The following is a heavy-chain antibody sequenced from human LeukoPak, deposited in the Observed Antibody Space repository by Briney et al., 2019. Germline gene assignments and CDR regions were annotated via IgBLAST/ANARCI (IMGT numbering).Heavy chain of an antibody. D-gene: IGHD6-19*01. J-gene: IGHJ5*02. CDR1: GGTFSSYA. CDR2: IIPIFGTA. V-gene: IGHV1-69*13. Sequence: SVKVSCKASGGTFSSYAISWVRQAPGQGLEWMGGIIPIFGTANYAQKFQGRVTITADESTSTAYMELSSLRSEDTAVYYCARGTGAVATKGGRLDPWGQGTLVTVSS. CDR3: ARGTGAVATKGGRLDP.